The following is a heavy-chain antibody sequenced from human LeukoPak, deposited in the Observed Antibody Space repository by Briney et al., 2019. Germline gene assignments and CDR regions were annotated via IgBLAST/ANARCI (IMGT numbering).Heavy chain of an antibody. Sequence: PSETLSLTCTVSGGSISSSSYYWGWIRQPPGKGLEWIGSIYYSGSTYYNPSLKSRFTISVETSKNQFSLKLSSVTAADTAVYYCARDLDYDSSGLYDYWGQGTLVTVSS. CDR1: GGSISSSSYY. CDR3: ARDLDYDSSGLYDY. D-gene: IGHD3-22*01. J-gene: IGHJ4*02. V-gene: IGHV4-39*07. CDR2: IYYSGST.